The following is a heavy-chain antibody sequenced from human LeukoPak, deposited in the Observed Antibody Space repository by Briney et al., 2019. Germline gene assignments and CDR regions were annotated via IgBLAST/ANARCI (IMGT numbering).Heavy chain of an antibody. CDR3: AKDQYSGSVVVTYFDY. J-gene: IGHJ4*02. CDR2: ISGSGGST. D-gene: IGHD3-22*01. V-gene: IGHV3-23*01. Sequence: GGSLRLSCAASGFTFSSYAMSWVRQAPGKGLEWVSAISGSGGSTYYAGSVKGRFTISRDNSKNTLYLQMNSLRAEDTAVYYCAKDQYSGSVVVTYFDYWGQGTLVTVSS. CDR1: GFTFSSYA.